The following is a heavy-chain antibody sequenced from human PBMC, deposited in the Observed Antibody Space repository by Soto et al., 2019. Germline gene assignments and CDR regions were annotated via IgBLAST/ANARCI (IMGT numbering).Heavy chain of an antibody. V-gene: IGHV3-23*01. CDR1: GFTFSSYA. D-gene: IGHD2-15*01. CDR2: INGSGGST. CDR3: AKGSPLRYCSGGSCYSVYYYYGMDV. J-gene: IGHJ6*02. Sequence: GGSLRLSCAASGFTFSSYAMSWVRQAPGKGLEWVSAINGSGGSTYYADSVKGRFTISRDNSKNTLYLQMNSLRAEDTAVYYCAKGSPLRYCSGGSCYSVYYYYGMDVWGQGATVTVSS.